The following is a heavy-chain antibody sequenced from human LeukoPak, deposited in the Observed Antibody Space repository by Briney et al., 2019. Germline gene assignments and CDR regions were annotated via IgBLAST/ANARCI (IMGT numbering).Heavy chain of an antibody. Sequence: SQTLSLTCTVSGGSISSGSYYWSWIRQPAGKGLEWIGRIYTSGSTNYNPSLKSRVTISVDTSKNQFSLKLSSVTAADTAVYYCATGSGYYYVGAFDIWGQGTMVTVSS. CDR3: ATGSGYYYVGAFDI. CDR1: GGSISSGSYY. D-gene: IGHD3-22*01. CDR2: IYTSGST. J-gene: IGHJ3*02. V-gene: IGHV4-61*02.